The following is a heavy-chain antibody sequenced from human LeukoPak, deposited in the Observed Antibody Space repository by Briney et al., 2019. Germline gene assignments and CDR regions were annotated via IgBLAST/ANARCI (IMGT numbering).Heavy chain of an antibody. Sequence: SQTLSVTCAVSGGSISSGGYSWSWIRQPPGKGLEWIGYIYHSGSTYYNPSLKSRVTISVDRSKNQFSLKLSSVTAAGTAVYYCARSYDGDAFDIWGQGTMVTVSS. V-gene: IGHV4-30-2*01. CDR1: GGSISSGGYS. J-gene: IGHJ3*02. CDR2: IYHSGST. D-gene: IGHD3-22*01. CDR3: ARSYDGDAFDI.